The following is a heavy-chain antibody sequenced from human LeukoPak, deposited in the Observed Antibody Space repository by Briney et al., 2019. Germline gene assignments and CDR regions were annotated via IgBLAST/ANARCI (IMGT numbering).Heavy chain of an antibody. CDR2: IYTSGST. J-gene: IGHJ4*02. V-gene: IGHV4-4*07. CDR1: GGSISSYY. CDR3: VRQFDY. Sequence: SETLSLTCTVSGGSISSYYWSWVRQPAGKGLEWIGRIYTSGSTDDNPSLKSRVTISVDTSKNQFSLRLSSVTAADTAVYYCVRQFDYWGQGTLVTVSS.